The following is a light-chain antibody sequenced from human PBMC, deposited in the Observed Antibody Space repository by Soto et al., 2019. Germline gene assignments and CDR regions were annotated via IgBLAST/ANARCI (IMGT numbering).Light chain of an antibody. J-gene: IGLJ2*01. CDR2: GNS. V-gene: IGLV1-40*01. CDR3: QSYDSGLSSVV. CDR1: SSNIGAGYD. Sequence: QSVLTQPPSVSGAPGQRVTISCTGSSSNIGAGYDVHWYQQLPGTAPKLLLYGNSNRPSGVPDRFSGSKSGTSASLSITGLQAEDEADYYCQSYDSGLSSVVFGRGTKVTVL.